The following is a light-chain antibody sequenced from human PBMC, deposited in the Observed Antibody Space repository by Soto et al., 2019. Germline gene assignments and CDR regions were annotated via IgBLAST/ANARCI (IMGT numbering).Light chain of an antibody. V-gene: IGKV3-20*01. Sequence: EIVLTQSPGTLSLSPGERATLSCRASQSVSSSYLAWYQQKPGQAPRLLIYGASSRATGIPDRFSGSGSGTAFTLTISRLEPEDFAVYYCQQYGSSQFTFGPGTKVHIK. J-gene: IGKJ3*01. CDR1: QSVSSSY. CDR2: GAS. CDR3: QQYGSSQFT.